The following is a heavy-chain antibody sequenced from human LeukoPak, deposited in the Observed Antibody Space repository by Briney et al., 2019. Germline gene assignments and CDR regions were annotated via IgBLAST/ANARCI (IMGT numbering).Heavy chain of an antibody. CDR2: TYYRSNKWNS. CDR3: ARDGSASFFNL. Sequence: SQTLLLTCAISGDSVSIDSAVWNWIRQSPSRGLEWLGRTYYRSNKWNSHYAESVKSRLTIKPDTSRNQFSLQLNSVTPEDTAVYYCARDGSASFFNLWGQGTLVTVSS. D-gene: IGHD3-10*01. V-gene: IGHV6-1*01. J-gene: IGHJ5*02. CDR1: GDSVSIDSAV.